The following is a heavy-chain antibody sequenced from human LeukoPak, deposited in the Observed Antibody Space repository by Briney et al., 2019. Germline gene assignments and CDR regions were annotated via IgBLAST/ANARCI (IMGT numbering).Heavy chain of an antibody. V-gene: IGHV1-18*01. J-gene: IGHJ4*02. CDR1: GGTFSSYA. D-gene: IGHD1-1*01. Sequence: ASVKVSCKASGGTFSSYAISWVRQAPGQGLEWMGWISAYNGNTNYAQKLQGRVTMTTGTSTSTAYMELRSLRSDDTAVYYCARGVEPRDYFDYWGQGTLVTVSS. CDR2: ISAYNGNT. CDR3: ARGVEPRDYFDY.